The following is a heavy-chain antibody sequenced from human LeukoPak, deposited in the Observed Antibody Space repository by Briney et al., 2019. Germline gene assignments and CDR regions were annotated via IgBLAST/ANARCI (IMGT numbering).Heavy chain of an antibody. CDR1: GFTFSSYE. CDR3: ARDGLATVRGG. D-gene: IGHD4-17*01. Sequence: GGSLRLSCAASGFTFSSYEMNWVRQAPGKGLEWVSYISSSGSTIYYADSVKGRFTISRDNAKNSLYLQMNGLRAEDTAVYYCARDGLATVRGGWGQGTLVTVSS. V-gene: IGHV3-48*03. CDR2: ISSSGSTI. J-gene: IGHJ4*02.